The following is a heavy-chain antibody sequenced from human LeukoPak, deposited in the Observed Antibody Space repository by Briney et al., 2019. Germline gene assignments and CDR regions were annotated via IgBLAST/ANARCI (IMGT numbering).Heavy chain of an antibody. CDR1: GGSISGHY. CDR2: ISDSGST. J-gene: IGHJ5*02. CDR3: GRGGHYFDP. V-gene: IGHV4-59*11. Sequence: SETLSLTCVVSGGSISGHYWSWIRQPPGEGLEWIGYISDSGSTTYNPSLESRVTILVDTSKKQFSLKLRAVTAADTAVYFCGRGGHYFDPWGLGTLVIVSS. D-gene: IGHD1-26*01.